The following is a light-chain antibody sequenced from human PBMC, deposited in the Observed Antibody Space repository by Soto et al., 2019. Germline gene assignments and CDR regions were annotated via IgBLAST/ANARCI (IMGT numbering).Light chain of an antibody. CDR3: QQTYSTPVT. Sequence: DIQMTQSPSSLSASVVDRVTITCRASQSISSYLNWYQQKPGKAPKLLIYAASNLQSGVPSRFSGSGSGTDFALTISSLQPEDFTTYYCQQTYSTPVTFGQGTKVDI. J-gene: IGKJ1*01. CDR1: QSISSY. CDR2: AAS. V-gene: IGKV1-39*01.